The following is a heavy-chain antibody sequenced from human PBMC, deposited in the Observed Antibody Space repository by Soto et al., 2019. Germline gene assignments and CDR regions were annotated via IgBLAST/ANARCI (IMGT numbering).Heavy chain of an antibody. Sequence: QVQLVESGGGLVKPGGSLRLSCAASGFTFSDFYMSWIRQAPGKGLEWVSYISTSGSTIYYADSMKGRFTISRDNAKNSLYLQMNSLRAEDTAVYYCARRVRYCSGGSCCHYFDYWGQGILVTVSS. CDR1: GFTFSDFY. D-gene: IGHD2-15*01. V-gene: IGHV3-11*01. J-gene: IGHJ4*02. CDR3: ARRVRYCSGGSCCHYFDY. CDR2: ISTSGSTI.